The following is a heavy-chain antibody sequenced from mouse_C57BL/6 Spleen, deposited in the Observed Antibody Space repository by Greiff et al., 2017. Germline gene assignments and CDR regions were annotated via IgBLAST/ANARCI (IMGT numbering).Heavy chain of an antibody. CDR1: GYTFTSYG. V-gene: IGHV1-81*01. CDR2: IYPRSGNT. Sequence: QVQLQQSGAELARPGASVKLSCKASGYTFTSYGISWVKQRTGQGLEWIGEIYPRSGNTYYNEKFKGKATLTADKSSSTAYMELRSLTSEDSAVYFCARGDGNRYFDVWGTGTTVTVSS. D-gene: IGHD2-1*01. J-gene: IGHJ1*03. CDR3: ARGDGNRYFDV.